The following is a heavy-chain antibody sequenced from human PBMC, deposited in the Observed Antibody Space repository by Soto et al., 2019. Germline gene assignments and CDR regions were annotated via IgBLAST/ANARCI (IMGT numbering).Heavy chain of an antibody. CDR1: GGSISSGGYY. D-gene: IGHD6-19*01. Sequence: QVQLQESGPGLVKPSQTLSLTCTVSGGSISSGGYYWSWIRQHPGKGLEWIGYIYYSGSTYYNPSLKRRVTISVDTSKNQFSLKLSSVTAADTAVYYCARDNIAVAGPFAPWGQGTLVTVSS. CDR2: IYYSGST. V-gene: IGHV4-31*03. J-gene: IGHJ5*02. CDR3: ARDNIAVAGPFAP.